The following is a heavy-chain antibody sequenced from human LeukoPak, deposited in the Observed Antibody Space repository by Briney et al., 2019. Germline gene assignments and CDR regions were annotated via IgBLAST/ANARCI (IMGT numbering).Heavy chain of an antibody. Sequence: SETLSLTCTVSGGSISSSSYYWGWIRQPPGKGLEWIGSIYYSGSTYYNPSLKSRVTISVDTSKNQFSLKLSSVTAADTAVYYCARWGITIPMDVWGQGTTVTVSS. CDR3: ARWGITIPMDV. V-gene: IGHV4-39*01. CDR1: GGSISSSSYY. J-gene: IGHJ6*02. CDR2: IYYSGST. D-gene: IGHD3-3*01.